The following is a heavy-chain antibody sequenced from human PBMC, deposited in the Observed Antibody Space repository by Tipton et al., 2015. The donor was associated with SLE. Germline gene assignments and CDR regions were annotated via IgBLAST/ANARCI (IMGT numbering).Heavy chain of an antibody. CDR3: ASSDYYDSRYFDY. Sequence: TLSLTCTVSGGSISSYYWSWIRQPPGKGLEWIGYIYYSGSTNYNPSLKSRVTISVDTSKNQFSLKLSSVTAADTAVYYCASSDYYDSRYFDYWGQGTLVTVSS. D-gene: IGHD3-22*01. CDR2: IYYSGST. V-gene: IGHV4-59*01. CDR1: GGSISSYY. J-gene: IGHJ4*02.